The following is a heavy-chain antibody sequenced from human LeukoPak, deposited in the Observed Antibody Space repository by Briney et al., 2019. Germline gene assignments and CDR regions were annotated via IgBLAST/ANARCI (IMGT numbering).Heavy chain of an antibody. CDR3: ARAEWSNWYFDL. Sequence: GGSLRLSCAASGFTFSDYYMNWVRQAPGKGLEWVSSISSSSTIYYSDSVKGRFTISRDNAKNSLYLQMNSLRAEDTAVYYCARAEWSNWYFDLWGRGTLVTVSS. J-gene: IGHJ2*01. V-gene: IGHV3-69-1*01. CDR2: ISSSSTI. CDR1: GFTFSDYY. D-gene: IGHD3-3*01.